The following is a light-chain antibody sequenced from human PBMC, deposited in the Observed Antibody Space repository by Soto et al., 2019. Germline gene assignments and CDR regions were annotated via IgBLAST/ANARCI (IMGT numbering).Light chain of an antibody. CDR3: HQRQYWPPIT. J-gene: IGKJ5*01. V-gene: IGKV3-11*01. CDR1: QSVNIY. Sequence: TQSPGTLSLSPGERATLSCRASQSVNIYLAWYQQKPGQAPRLLISDASNRATGIPARFSGSGSGTDFTLTISSLEPEDFAVYYCHQRQYWPPITFGQGTRLEIK. CDR2: DAS.